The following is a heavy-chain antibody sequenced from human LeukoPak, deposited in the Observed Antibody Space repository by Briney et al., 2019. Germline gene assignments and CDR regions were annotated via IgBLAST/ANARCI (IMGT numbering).Heavy chain of an antibody. CDR1: GGTFSSYA. V-gene: IGHV1-69*13. CDR2: IIPIFGTA. J-gene: IGHJ6*02. Sequence: PVKVSCKASGGTFSSYAISWVRQAPGQGLEWMGGIIPIFGTANYAQKFQGRVTITADESTSTAYMELSSLRSEDTAVYYCARCSGGSCGGYYYYGMDVWGQGTTVTVSS. CDR3: ARCSGGSCGGYYYYGMDV. D-gene: IGHD2-15*01.